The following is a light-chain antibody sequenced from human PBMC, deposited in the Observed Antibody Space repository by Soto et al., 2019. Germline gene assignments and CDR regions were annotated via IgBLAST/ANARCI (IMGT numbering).Light chain of an antibody. CDR1: SSNIGSNT. J-gene: IGLJ1*01. CDR2: SNN. CDR3: AAWDDSLNVYV. Sequence: QSVLTQPPSASGTPGQRVTISCSGSSSNIGSNTVNWYQQLPGTAPKLLIYSNNQRPSGVPDRFSGSKSGTSASLAISGLQSEDEADYYCAAWDDSLNVYVFGTGTRSPP. V-gene: IGLV1-44*01.